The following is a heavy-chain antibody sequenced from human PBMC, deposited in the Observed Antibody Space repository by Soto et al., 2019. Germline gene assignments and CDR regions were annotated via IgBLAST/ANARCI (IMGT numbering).Heavy chain of an antibody. CDR2: VNWNGGST. CDR1: GFTFDDYG. J-gene: IGHJ4*02. CDR3: VIGASLNFAY. Sequence: EVQLVESGGGVLRPGGSLRLSCAASGFTFDDYGMSWARQAPGKGLEWVSGVNWNGGSTGYADSVKGRFTISRDNAKNSLYLQMNSLRAEDTAFYYCVIGASLNFAYWGQGPLVTVSS. V-gene: IGHV3-20*04. D-gene: IGHD1-26*01.